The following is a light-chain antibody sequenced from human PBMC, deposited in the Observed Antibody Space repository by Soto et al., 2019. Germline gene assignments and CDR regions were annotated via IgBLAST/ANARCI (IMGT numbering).Light chain of an antibody. J-gene: IGLJ1*01. CDR2: DVS. V-gene: IGLV2-14*01. CDR1: SSDIGGYNY. Sequence: QPALTQPASVSGSSGHSITISCTGTSSDIGGYNYVSWFQQHPGKAPKLMISDVSNRPSGVSNRFSGSKSGNTASLTISGLQAEDEADYYCSSYTSGSTFYVFGTGTKVTVL. CDR3: SSYTSGSTFYV.